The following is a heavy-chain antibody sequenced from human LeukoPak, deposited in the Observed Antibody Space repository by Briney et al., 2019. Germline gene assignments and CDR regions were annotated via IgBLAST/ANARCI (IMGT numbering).Heavy chain of an antibody. J-gene: IGHJ4*02. CDR3: ARHLSGITGYTYGRGIDY. Sequence: GGSLRLSCAASGFTFSSYWMSWVRQAPGKGLEWVANIKKDGNEKYYVDSVKGRFTISRDNAKTSLYLQTNSLRAKDTAVYYCARHLSGITGYTYGRGIDYWGQGTLVTVSS. V-gene: IGHV3-7*01. CDR1: GFTFSSYW. D-gene: IGHD5-18*01. CDR2: IKKDGNEK.